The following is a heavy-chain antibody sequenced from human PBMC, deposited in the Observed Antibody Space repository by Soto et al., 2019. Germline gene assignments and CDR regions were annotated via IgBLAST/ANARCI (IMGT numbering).Heavy chain of an antibody. CDR3: ARGFIPFHFGTSGFYAYYFDS. CDR2: ISSSSSTI. CDR1: GFTFSSYS. D-gene: IGHD3-22*01. V-gene: IGHV3-48*01. Sequence: PGGSLRLSCAASGFTFSSYSMNWVRQAPGKGLEWVSYISSSSSTIYYADSVKGRFTISRDNAKNSLYLQMSSLRSEDTAVYYCARGFIPFHFGTSGFYAYYFDSWGQGTLVTVSS. J-gene: IGHJ4*02.